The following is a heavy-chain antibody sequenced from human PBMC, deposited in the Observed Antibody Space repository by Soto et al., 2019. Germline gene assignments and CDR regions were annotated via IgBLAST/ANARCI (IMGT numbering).Heavy chain of an antibody. J-gene: IGHJ6*02. CDR2: IYYSGTT. Sequence: PSETLSLTCTVSGGSIRSGGYYWTWIRHFPGKGLEWIGNIYYSGTTYYNPSLKSRLTMSVDTSKNQFSLRLNSVTAAETAMYFCARDRLMATSGTARYYYGLDVWGQGTTVTVSS. D-gene: IGHD5-12*01. CDR1: GGSIRSGGYY. CDR3: ARDRLMATSGTARYYYGLDV. V-gene: IGHV4-31*03.